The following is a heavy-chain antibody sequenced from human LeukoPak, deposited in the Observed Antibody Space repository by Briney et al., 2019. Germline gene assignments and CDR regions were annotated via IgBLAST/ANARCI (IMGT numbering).Heavy chain of an antibody. CDR1: GYTFTSYD. V-gene: IGHV1-8*01. D-gene: IGHD3-22*01. J-gene: IGHJ4*02. Sequence: ASVKVSCKASGYTFTSYDINWVRQATGQGLEWKGWMNPNSGNTGYAQKFQGRVTMTRNTSISTAYMELSSLRSEDTAVYYCARVPRDSSGYYGGDLDYWGQGTLVTVSS. CDR2: MNPNSGNT. CDR3: ARVPRDSSGYYGGDLDY.